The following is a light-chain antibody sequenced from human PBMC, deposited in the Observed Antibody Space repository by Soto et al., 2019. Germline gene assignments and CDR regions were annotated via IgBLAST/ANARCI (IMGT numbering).Light chain of an antibody. CDR1: QTIGDW. CDR3: QQSHFYWT. Sequence: DIQMTQSPSTLPASVGDRVTITCRASQTIGDWLAWYQQKPGQVPKLLIYKVSTLEGGVPSRFSGSGSGTEFHLTISSLQPDDFATYYCQQSHFYWTFGQGTKVEIK. V-gene: IGKV1-5*03. J-gene: IGKJ1*01. CDR2: KVS.